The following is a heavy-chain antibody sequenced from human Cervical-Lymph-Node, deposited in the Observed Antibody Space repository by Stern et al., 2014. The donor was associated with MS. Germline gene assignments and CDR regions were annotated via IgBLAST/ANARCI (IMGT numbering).Heavy chain of an antibody. J-gene: IGHJ4*02. CDR2: ISYDGSNE. CDR3: ARGVYDI. D-gene: IGHD3-22*01. CDR1: GFTLSSYG. V-gene: IGHV3-30*03. Sequence: QLVQSGGGVVRPGRSLRLSCAASGFTLSSYGMHWVRQAPATGLQWVAFISYDGSNEYYADSVKGRFTISRDNSNNTLYLQTNSLREEDTAVYYCARGVYDIWGQGTLVTVSS.